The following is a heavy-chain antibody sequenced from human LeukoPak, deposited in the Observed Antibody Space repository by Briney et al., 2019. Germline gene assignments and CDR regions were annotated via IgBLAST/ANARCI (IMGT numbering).Heavy chain of an antibody. Sequence: PGGSLRLSCAASGFTFSSTAMSWVRQAPGKGLEWVSSINAGGGATYYADSVKGRFTISRGNSKNTLHLQLNSLRAEDTVLYYCAKSCGGTCYYYGMDVWGQGTTVTVSS. CDR3: AKSCGGTCYYYGMDV. V-gene: IGHV3-23*01. D-gene: IGHD2-15*01. CDR2: INAGGGAT. J-gene: IGHJ6*02. CDR1: GFTFSSTA.